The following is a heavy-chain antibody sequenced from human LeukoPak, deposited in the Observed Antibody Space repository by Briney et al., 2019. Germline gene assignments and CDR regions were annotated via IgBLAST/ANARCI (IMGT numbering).Heavy chain of an antibody. CDR1: GGSISSSSHY. CDR3: ARLRSTSHDASDI. V-gene: IGHV4-39*01. D-gene: IGHD2-2*01. J-gene: IGHJ3*02. CDR2: IYYSGST. Sequence: SQTLSLTCTVSGGSISSSSHYWGWIRQPPGKGLEWIGSIYYSGSTYYNPSLKSRVTISVDTSKNQFSLKLSSVTAADTAVYYCARLRSTSHDASDIWGQGTMVTVSS.